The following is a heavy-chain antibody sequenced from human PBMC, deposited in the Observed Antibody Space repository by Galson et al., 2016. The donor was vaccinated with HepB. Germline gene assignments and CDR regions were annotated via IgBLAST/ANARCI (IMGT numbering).Heavy chain of an antibody. CDR3: ASLYSAAVAGYYYFDL. CDR2: ISSSRSYI. D-gene: IGHD6-19*01. CDR1: GFTFSSYS. Sequence: SLRLSCAASGFTFSSYSMNWVRQAPGKGLEWVSSISSSRSYIYDDSSVKGRFTISRDNAKNSLHLQMSSLRAEAKAVYYFASLYSAAVAGYYYFDLWGRGTLVTVSS. V-gene: IGHV3-21*01. J-gene: IGHJ2*01.